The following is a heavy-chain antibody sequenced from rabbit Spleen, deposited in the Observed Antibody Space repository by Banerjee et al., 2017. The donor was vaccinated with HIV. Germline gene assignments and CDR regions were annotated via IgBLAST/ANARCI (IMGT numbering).Heavy chain of an antibody. Sequence: QRLVESAGGLVQPGGSLKLSCKASGFTLSSYYMNWVRQAPGKGLEWIGYIDPLFGTTYYANWVNGRFTISSHNAQNTLYLQLNSLTAADTATYFCVRGASSGGYYNLWGPGTLVTVS. CDR1: GFTLSSYY. J-gene: IGHJ4*01. CDR2: IDPLFGTT. D-gene: IGHD1-1*01. V-gene: IGHV1S7*01. CDR3: VRGASSGGYYNL.